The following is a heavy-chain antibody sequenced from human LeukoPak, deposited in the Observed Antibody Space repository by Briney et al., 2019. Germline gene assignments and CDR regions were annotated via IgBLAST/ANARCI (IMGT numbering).Heavy chain of an antibody. J-gene: IGHJ4*02. CDR2: ISGNGGST. D-gene: IGHD3-3*01. CDR3: VKAQYDFWSGLDY. CDR1: GFTFSRYA. Sequence: GGSLRLSCSASGFTFSRYAMHWVRQAPGKGLEYVSAISGNGGSTYYADSVKGSFTISRDNSKNTLYLQMSSLRTEDTAIHYCVKAQYDFWSGLDYWGQGTLVTVSS. V-gene: IGHV3-64D*09.